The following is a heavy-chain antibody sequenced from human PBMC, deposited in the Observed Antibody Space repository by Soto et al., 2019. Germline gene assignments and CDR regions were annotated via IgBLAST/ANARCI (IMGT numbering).Heavy chain of an antibody. CDR3: TTDDPINKY. CDR1: GFTFSNAW. Sequence: GGSLRLSCAVSGFTFSNAWMSWVRQAPGKGLEWVARIKNKADGGTTDYAAPVQGRFAISRDDSKNTLYPQMNSLKTEDAAVYYCTTDDPINKYWGQGTLVTVSS. V-gene: IGHV3-15*01. J-gene: IGHJ4*02. CDR2: IKNKADGGTT.